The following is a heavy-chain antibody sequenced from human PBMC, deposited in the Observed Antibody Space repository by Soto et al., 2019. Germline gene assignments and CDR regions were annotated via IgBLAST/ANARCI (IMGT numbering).Heavy chain of an antibody. J-gene: IGHJ4*02. Sequence: GGSLRLSCAASGLTFSSHWMTWVRQAPGKGLEWVANIKQDGSEKYYADSVKGRFTISRDNADNSLYLQMNSLRAEDTAVYYCASSTTVAGHDYWSKGTLVTVSS. V-gene: IGHV3-7*01. D-gene: IGHD6-19*01. CDR1: GLTFSSHW. CDR2: IKQDGSEK. CDR3: ASSTTVAGHDY.